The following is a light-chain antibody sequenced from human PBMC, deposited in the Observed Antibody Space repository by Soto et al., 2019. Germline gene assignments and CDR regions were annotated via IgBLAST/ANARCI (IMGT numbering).Light chain of an antibody. J-gene: IGKJ1*01. Sequence: DIQMSQSPSTLSGSVGDSVTITCRASQTISSWLAWSQPTPGTEHNLLIDKASHLENGVPSRFSGIGSGTEFTRTISSLQPGDVATYYCQHYNTYPWTFGQGTKVDI. CDR1: QTISSW. CDR3: QHYNTYPWT. CDR2: KAS. V-gene: IGKV1-5*03.